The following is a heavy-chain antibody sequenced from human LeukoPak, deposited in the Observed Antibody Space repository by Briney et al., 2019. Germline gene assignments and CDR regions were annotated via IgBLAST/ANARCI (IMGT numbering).Heavy chain of an antibody. CDR2: INSDGSST. V-gene: IGHV3-74*01. CDR1: GFTFSSYW. D-gene: IGHD3-22*01. Sequence: GGSLRLSCAASGFTFSSYWMHWVRQAPGKGLVWVSRINSDGSSTSYADSVKGRFTISRDNAKNTLYLQMNSLRAEDTAVYYCTTARYYDTSGPLWGQGTLVTVSS. CDR3: TTARYYDTSGPL. J-gene: IGHJ4*02.